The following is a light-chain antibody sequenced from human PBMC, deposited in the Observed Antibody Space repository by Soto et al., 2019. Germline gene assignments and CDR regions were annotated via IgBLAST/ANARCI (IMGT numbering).Light chain of an antibody. CDR1: QSVSSSY. Sequence: EIVLTQSPGTLSLSPGERATLSCRASQSVSSSYLAWYQQKPGQAPRLLIYGASSRATGIPDRFSGSGSGTDFTLTISRLEPADFAVYYCQQYGSSFGPGTKVDMK. CDR2: GAS. J-gene: IGKJ3*01. CDR3: QQYGSS. V-gene: IGKV3-20*01.